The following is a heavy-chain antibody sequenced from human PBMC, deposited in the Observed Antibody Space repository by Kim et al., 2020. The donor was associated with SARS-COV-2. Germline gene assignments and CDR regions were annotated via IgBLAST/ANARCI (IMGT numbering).Heavy chain of an antibody. V-gene: IGHV5-51*06. D-gene: IGHD1-26*01. Sequence: SPTFPGKVTTSADKSISTAYLQWSSLKASDTAMYYCARRGGGSYSFDYWGQGTLVTVSS. J-gene: IGHJ4*02. CDR3: ARRGGGSYSFDY.